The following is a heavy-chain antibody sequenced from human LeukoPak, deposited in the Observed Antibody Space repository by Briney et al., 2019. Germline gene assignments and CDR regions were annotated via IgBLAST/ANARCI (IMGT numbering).Heavy chain of an antibody. D-gene: IGHD2-15*01. CDR2: IYPSGTT. CDR3: ARDRSAEYFDL. J-gene: IGHJ2*01. V-gene: IGHV4-4*07. CDR1: GGPIISYY. Sequence: SETLSLTCTVSGGPIISYYWSWIRQPAGKGLEWIGRIYPSGTTNYNPSLKSRVTMSLDTSRNQFSLKLSSVTAADTAVYYCARDRSAEYFDLWGRGTLVTVSS.